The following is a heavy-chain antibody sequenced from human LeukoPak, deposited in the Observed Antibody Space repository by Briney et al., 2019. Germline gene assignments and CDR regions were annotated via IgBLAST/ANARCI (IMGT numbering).Heavy chain of an antibody. Sequence: GGSLRLSCAASGFTFSSYAMSWVRQAPGKGLEWVSAISGSGGSTYYADSVKGRFTIARDNSKNTLYLQMNSLRAEDTAVYYCAKDRDNYCSGGSCYHGAFDIWGQGTMVTVSS. V-gene: IGHV3-23*01. D-gene: IGHD2-15*01. CDR2: ISGSGGST. CDR1: GFTFSSYA. J-gene: IGHJ3*02. CDR3: AKDRDNYCSGGSCYHGAFDI.